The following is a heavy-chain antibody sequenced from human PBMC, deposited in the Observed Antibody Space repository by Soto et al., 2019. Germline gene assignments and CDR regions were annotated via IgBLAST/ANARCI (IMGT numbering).Heavy chain of an antibody. J-gene: IGHJ6*02. V-gene: IGHV1-46*01. D-gene: IGHD6-19*01. CDR2: INPSGGST. CDR3: ARGGSSGWPLYYYYGMDV. CDR1: GYTFTSYY. Sequence: GASVKVSCKASGYTFTSYYMHWVRQAPGQGLEWMGIINPSGGSTSYAQKFQGRVTMTRDTSTSTVYMELSSLGSEDTAVYYCARGGSSGWPLYYYYGMDVWGQGTTVTVSS.